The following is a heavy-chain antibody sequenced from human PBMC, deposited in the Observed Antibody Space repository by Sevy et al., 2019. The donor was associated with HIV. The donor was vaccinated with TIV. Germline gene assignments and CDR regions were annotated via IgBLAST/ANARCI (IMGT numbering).Heavy chain of an antibody. Sequence: GGSLRLSCAASGFTFSSYWMSWVRQAPGKGREWVANIKQDGSEKYYVDSVKGRFTISRDNAKNSLYLQMNSLRAEDTAVYYCARDLGYYGSGSEYYYYYGMDVWGQGTTVTVSS. D-gene: IGHD3-10*01. CDR1: GFTFSSYW. J-gene: IGHJ6*02. CDR3: ARDLGYYGSGSEYYYYYGMDV. CDR2: IKQDGSEK. V-gene: IGHV3-7*01.